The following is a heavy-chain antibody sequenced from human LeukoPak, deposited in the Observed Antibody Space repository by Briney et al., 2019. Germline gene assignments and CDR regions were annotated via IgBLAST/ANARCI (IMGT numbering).Heavy chain of an antibody. V-gene: IGHV4-39*01. J-gene: IGHJ4*02. Sequence: SQTLSLTCTVSGGSISISSYYWGWIRQPPGKGLEWIGSIYYSGSTYHNPSLKSQVTISVDTSKNQFSLKLSSVTAADTGVYYCARHSVVVVPAEIDYWGQGTLVTVSS. CDR1: GGSISISSYY. CDR3: ARHSVVVVPAEIDY. D-gene: IGHD2-2*01. CDR2: IYYSGST.